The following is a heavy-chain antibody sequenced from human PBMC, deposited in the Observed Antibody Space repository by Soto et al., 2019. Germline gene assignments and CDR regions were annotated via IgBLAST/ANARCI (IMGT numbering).Heavy chain of an antibody. D-gene: IGHD1-7*01. CDR1: GFTFSSYS. CDR2: ISSSSSTI. V-gene: IGHV3-48*02. Sequence: EVQLVESGGGLVQPGGSLRLSCAASGFTFSSYSMNWVRQAPGKGLEWVSYISSSSSTIYYADSVKGRFTISRDNAKNSLHLQMNSLRDEDTAVYYCARGTGTTVDYYYYGMDVWGQGTTVTVSS. CDR3: ARGTGTTVDYYYYGMDV. J-gene: IGHJ6*02.